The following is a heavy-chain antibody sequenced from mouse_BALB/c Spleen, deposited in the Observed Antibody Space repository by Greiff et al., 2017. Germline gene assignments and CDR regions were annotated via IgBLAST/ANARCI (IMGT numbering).Heavy chain of an antibody. Sequence: VQVVESGGGLVKPGGSLKLSCAASGFTFSSYAMSWVRQSPEKRLEWVAEISSGGSYTYYPDTVTGRFTISRDNAKNTLYLEMSSLRSEDTAMYYCARALSTTVNYYAMDYWGQGTSVTVSS. CDR3: ARALSTTVNYYAMDY. CDR1: GFTFSSYA. J-gene: IGHJ4*01. D-gene: IGHD2-1*01. V-gene: IGHV5-9-4*01. CDR2: ISSGGSYT.